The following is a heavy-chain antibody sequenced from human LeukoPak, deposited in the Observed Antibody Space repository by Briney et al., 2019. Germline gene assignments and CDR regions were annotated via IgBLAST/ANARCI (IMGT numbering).Heavy chain of an antibody. Sequence: GGSLRLSCAASGFTFSSYAMNWVRQAPGKGLEWVSGISGSVAGTYYAESVKGRFTISADISKHSLYLQMNSLRAEDTAIYYCAKGFSSPWYRPNFFDYWGQGTLVTVSS. CDR1: GFTFSSYA. D-gene: IGHD6-13*01. J-gene: IGHJ4*02. CDR3: AKGFSSPWYRPNFFDY. CDR2: ISGSVAGT. V-gene: IGHV3-23*01.